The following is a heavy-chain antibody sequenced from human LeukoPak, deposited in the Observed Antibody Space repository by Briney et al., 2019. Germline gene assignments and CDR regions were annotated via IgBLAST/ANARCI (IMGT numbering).Heavy chain of an antibody. D-gene: IGHD3-22*01. J-gene: IGHJ4*02. CDR2: INHSGST. V-gene: IGHV4-34*01. Sequence: SETLSLTCAVYGGSFSGYYWSWIRQPPGKGLGWIGEINHSGSTNYNPSLKSRVTISVDTSKNQFSLKLSSVTAADTAVYYCARGLARLYDSSGYHPLGYWGQGTLVTVSS. CDR1: GGSFSGYY. CDR3: ARGLARLYDSSGYHPLGY.